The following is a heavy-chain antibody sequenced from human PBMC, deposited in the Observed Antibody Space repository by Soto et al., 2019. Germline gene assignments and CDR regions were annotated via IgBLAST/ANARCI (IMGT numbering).Heavy chain of an antibody. CDR3: EKWNEMKRSFDD. Sequence: QVQLQESGPGLVKPSETLSLTCTVSAGSISNYYWNWIRQPPEKGLEWIGFIHHSGNSMSNPSLRSRLTMSVDTTEGQISLNLRAVTAADTAVYYCEKWNEMKRSFDDWGQGILVTVSS. D-gene: IGHD1-1*01. J-gene: IGHJ4*02. V-gene: IGHV4-59*01. CDR1: AGSISNYY. CDR2: IHHSGNS.